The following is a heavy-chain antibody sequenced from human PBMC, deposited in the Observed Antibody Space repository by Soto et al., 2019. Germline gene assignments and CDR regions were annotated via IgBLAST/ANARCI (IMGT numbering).Heavy chain of an antibody. CDR2: ISGSGGST. Sequence: GGSLRLSCAASGFTFSSYAMSWVRQAPGKGLEWVSAISGSGGSTYYADSVKGRFTISRDNSKNTLYLQMNSLRAKDTAVYYCAKDPDYYDSSGYVDYWGQGTLVTVSS. V-gene: IGHV3-23*01. CDR3: AKDPDYYDSSGYVDY. J-gene: IGHJ4*02. D-gene: IGHD3-22*01. CDR1: GFTFSSYA.